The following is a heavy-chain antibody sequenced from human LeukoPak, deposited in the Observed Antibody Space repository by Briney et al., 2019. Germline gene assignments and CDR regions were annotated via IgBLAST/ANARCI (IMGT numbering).Heavy chain of an antibody. V-gene: IGHV1-69*04. Sequence: GSSVKVSCKASGGTFSSYTISWVRQAPGQGLEWMGRIIPILGIANYAQKFQGRVTITADKSTSTAYMELSSLRSEDTAVYYCARDWGFGSGSYNAFDIWGQGTMVTVSS. D-gene: IGHD1-26*01. CDR1: GGTFSSYT. CDR2: IIPILGIA. J-gene: IGHJ3*02. CDR3: ARDWGFGSGSYNAFDI.